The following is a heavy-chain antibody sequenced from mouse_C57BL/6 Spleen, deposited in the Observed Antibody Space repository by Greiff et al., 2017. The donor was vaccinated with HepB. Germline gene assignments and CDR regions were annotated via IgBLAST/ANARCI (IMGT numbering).Heavy chain of an antibody. Sequence: EVQLQQSGAELVKPGASVKLSCTASGFNIKDTYMHWVKQRPEQGLEWIGRIDPANGNTKYDQKFQGTATITADTSSNTAYLQPSSLTSEDTAVDYCARRNAWGQGTTLTVSS. V-gene: IGHV14-3*02. CDR2: IDPANGNT. CDR3: ARRNA. J-gene: IGHJ2*01. CDR1: GFNIKDTY.